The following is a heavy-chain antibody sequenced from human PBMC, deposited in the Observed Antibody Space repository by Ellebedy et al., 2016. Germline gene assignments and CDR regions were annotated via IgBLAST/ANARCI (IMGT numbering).Heavy chain of an antibody. CDR3: ARDPAYSALDI. CDR2: INQDGTHN. V-gene: IGHV3-7*01. J-gene: IGHJ3*02. Sequence: GGSLRLSCAASGFSFSSSWMTWVRQAPGKGLEWVANINQDGTHNNYADSVKGRFTISRDNAKNSLYLQIDSLRAEDTALYYCARDPAYSALDIWGQGTMVTVSS. D-gene: IGHD2-15*01. CDR1: GFSFSSSW.